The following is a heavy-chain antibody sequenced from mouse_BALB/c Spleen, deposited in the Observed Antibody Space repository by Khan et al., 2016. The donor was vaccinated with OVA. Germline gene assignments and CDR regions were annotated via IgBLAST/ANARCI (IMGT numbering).Heavy chain of an antibody. V-gene: IGHV2-6-5*01. CDR1: GFSLTDYG. D-gene: IGHD1-1*02. CDR3: AKLLWSHYYALDY. CDR2: IWGGGTT. Sequence: QVQLKESGPGLVAPSQSLSITCTVLGFSLTDYGVSWIRQPPGKGLEWLGLIWGGGTTYYNSVLNSRLSISKDNSSSHVFLKMNSLQTDEAAMYYCAKLLWSHYYALDYWGQGTSVTVSS. J-gene: IGHJ4*01.